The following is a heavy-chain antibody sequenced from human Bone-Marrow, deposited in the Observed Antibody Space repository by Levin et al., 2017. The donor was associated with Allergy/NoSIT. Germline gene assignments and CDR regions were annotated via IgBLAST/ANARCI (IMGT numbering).Heavy chain of an antibody. Sequence: ASVKVSCKASGGTFSSYAISWVRQAPGQGLEWMGGIIPIFGTANYAQKFQGRVTITADESTSTAYMELSSLRSEDTAVYYCARDYAVGDYDGGDAFDIWGQGTMVTVSS. D-gene: IGHD4-17*01. J-gene: IGHJ3*02. CDR2: IIPIFGTA. CDR1: GGTFSSYA. V-gene: IGHV1-69*13. CDR3: ARDYAVGDYDGGDAFDI.